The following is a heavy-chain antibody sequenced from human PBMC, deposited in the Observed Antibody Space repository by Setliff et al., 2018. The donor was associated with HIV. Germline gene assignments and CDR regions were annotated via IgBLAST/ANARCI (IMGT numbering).Heavy chain of an antibody. Sequence: TSETLSLTCSVSGGSINRGNYYWTWIRQSAGKGLEWIGHIHITGNTDYNPSLKSRVTISVDTAKNQFSLKLSSVTAADTAVYYCARLRGSYDFSNWFDPWGQGTLVTVSS. CDR1: GGSINRGNYY. J-gene: IGHJ5*02. D-gene: IGHD3-3*01. CDR3: ARLRGSYDFSNWFDP. CDR2: IHITGNT. V-gene: IGHV4-61*10.